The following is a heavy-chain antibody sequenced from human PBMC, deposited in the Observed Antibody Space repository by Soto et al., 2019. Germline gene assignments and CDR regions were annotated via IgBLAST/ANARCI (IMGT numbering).Heavy chain of an antibody. CDR3: ARAGGGSSFDY. CDR2: IWYDGSNK. D-gene: IGHD3-16*01. V-gene: IGHV3-33*01. Sequence: RWSLRLSCSASVFTFSRYVMHWFRQAPGKGLEWVAVIWYDGSNKYYADSVKGRFTISRDNSKNTMYLQMNSLRAEDTAVYYCARAGGGSSFDYWGQGTLVTVSS. J-gene: IGHJ4*02. CDR1: VFTFSRYV.